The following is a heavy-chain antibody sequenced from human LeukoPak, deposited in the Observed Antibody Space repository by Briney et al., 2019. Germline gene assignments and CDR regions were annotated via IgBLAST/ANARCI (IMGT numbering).Heavy chain of an antibody. CDR1: GYTFTSYD. CDR3: ARGSWPKLRNGMDV. Sequence: ASVKVSCEASGYTFTSYDINWVRQATGRGLEWMGWMNPNSGNTGYAQKFQGRVTMTRNTSISTAYMELSSLRSEDTAVYYCARGSWPKLRNGMDVWGQGTTVTVSS. J-gene: IGHJ6*02. V-gene: IGHV1-8*01. D-gene: IGHD1-7*01. CDR2: MNPNSGNT.